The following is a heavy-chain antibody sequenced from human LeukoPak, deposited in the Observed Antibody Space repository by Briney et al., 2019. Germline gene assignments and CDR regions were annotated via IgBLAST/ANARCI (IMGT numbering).Heavy chain of an antibody. Sequence: PSGTLSLTCTVSGGSMSSYYWNWIRQPPGKGLERIGHIHYNGNTNYNPSLKSGVTISVDTSKNQFSLKLSSVTAADTTVYYCARGYSSGWYRGWFDPWGQGTLVIVSS. CDR2: IHYNGNT. V-gene: IGHV4-59*01. J-gene: IGHJ5*02. CDR1: GGSMSSYY. CDR3: ARGYSSGWYRGWFDP. D-gene: IGHD6-19*01.